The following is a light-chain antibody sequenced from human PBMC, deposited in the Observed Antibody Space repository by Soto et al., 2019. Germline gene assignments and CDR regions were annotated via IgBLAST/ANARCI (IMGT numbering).Light chain of an antibody. Sequence: DIEMTQSPSTLSASIGDGVTITCRASQSVSGWVAWYQQRPGKAPNLLIFDASTLESGVPSRFSGSGSGTTFTLTISSLQSDDFATYYCLQYNGYYRTFGQGTKVDIK. J-gene: IGKJ1*01. V-gene: IGKV1-5*01. CDR2: DAS. CDR1: QSVSGW. CDR3: LQYNGYYRT.